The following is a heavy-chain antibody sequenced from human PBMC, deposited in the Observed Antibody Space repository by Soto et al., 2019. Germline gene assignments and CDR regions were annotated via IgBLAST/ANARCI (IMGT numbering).Heavy chain of an antibody. Sequence: QVQLVQSGGEIKKPGASVNVSCKASGYTFTRYGISWVRQAPGQGFEWMGWISGKNDRRNHAQKFRGRITMTTDTSTNAAHLQVRSLGSNLTASYYCAGETNGYEDYWGQGTLVIVSS. J-gene: IGHJ4*02. CDR1: GYTFTRYG. CDR3: AGETNGYEDY. CDR2: ISGKNDRR. D-gene: IGHD2-8*01. V-gene: IGHV1-18*04.